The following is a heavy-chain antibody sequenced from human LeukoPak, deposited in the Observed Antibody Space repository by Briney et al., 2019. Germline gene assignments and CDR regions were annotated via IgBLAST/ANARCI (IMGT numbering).Heavy chain of an antibody. CDR3: ARVSQFGMFIDY. V-gene: IGHV3-66*01. D-gene: IGHD3-10*02. J-gene: IGHJ4*02. CDR1: GFTFSSYA. CDR2: IYSGGST. Sequence: GGSLRLSCAAPGFTFSSYAMSWVRQAPGKGLEWVSVIYSGGSTYYADSVKGRFTISRDNSKNTLYLQMNSLRAEDTAVYYCARVSQFGMFIDYWGQGTLVTVSS.